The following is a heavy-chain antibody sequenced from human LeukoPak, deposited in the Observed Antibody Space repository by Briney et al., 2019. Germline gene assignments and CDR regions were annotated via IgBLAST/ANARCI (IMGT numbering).Heavy chain of an antibody. Sequence: GSLRLSCAASGFTFSDYSMSWIRQAPGKGLEWVSYISSSGSTIYYADSVKGRFTISRDSAKNSRYLQMNSLRAEDTAVYYCARDTSYYCSSTSCYFGAYYYYGMDVWGQGTTVTVSS. CDR3: ARDTSYYCSSTSCYFGAYYYYGMDV. V-gene: IGHV3-11*01. D-gene: IGHD2-2*01. CDR2: ISSSGSTI. J-gene: IGHJ6*02. CDR1: GFTFSDYS.